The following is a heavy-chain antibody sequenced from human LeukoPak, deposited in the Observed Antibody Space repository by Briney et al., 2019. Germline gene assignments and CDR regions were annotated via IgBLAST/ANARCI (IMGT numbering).Heavy chain of an antibody. CDR2: MNPNSGNT. Sequence: GASVKVSCKASGYTFTSYDINWVRQATGQGLEWMGWMNPNSGNTGSAQKFQGRVSMTRNTSISTAYMELSSLRSEDTAVYYCAKGGEGVTPEFDYWGQGTLVTVSS. CDR1: GYTFTSYD. J-gene: IGHJ4*02. CDR3: AKGGEGVTPEFDY. D-gene: IGHD3-10*01. V-gene: IGHV1-8*01.